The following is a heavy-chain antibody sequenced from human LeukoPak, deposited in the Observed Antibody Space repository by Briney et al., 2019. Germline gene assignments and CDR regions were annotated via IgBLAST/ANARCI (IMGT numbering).Heavy chain of an antibody. V-gene: IGHV3-48*02. CDR2: ISSSSSTI. CDR3: ATVWGSYRDRKAYFDY. Sequence: GGSLRLSCAASGFTFSSYAMSWVRQAPGKGLEWVSYISSSSSTIYYADSVKGRFTISRDNAKNSLYLQMNSLRDEDTAVYYCATVWGSYRDRKAYFDYWGQGTLVTVSS. J-gene: IGHJ4*02. CDR1: GFTFSSYA. D-gene: IGHD3-16*02.